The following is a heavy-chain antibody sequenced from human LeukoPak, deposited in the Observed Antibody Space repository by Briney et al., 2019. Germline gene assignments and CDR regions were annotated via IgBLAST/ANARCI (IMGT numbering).Heavy chain of an antibody. V-gene: IGHV4-39*07. Sequence: PSETLSLTCTVSGGSISTSSYYWGWVRQPPGKGLEWIGNIFYSGSTYYSPSLKSRVTISLDTSRNQFSLTLNSVTAADTAVYFCARDPHHDEHGDEGFDYWGQGTLVTVSS. D-gene: IGHD4-17*01. CDR3: ARDPHHDEHGDEGFDY. CDR2: IFYSGST. J-gene: IGHJ4*02. CDR1: GGSISTSSYY.